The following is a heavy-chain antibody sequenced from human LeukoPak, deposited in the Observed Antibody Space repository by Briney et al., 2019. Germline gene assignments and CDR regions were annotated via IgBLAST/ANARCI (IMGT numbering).Heavy chain of an antibody. Sequence: SETLSLTCTVSGGSINIYYWNWIRQPPGKGLEWIGYIHNSGSTNYNPSLKSRVTISLYTSKNQFSLRLSSVTAADTAVYYCARGVGCSGGSCYSSFDYWGQGTLVTVSS. J-gene: IGHJ4*02. CDR2: IHNSGST. V-gene: IGHV4-59*01. CDR1: GGSINIYY. CDR3: ARGVGCSGGSCYSSFDY. D-gene: IGHD2-15*01.